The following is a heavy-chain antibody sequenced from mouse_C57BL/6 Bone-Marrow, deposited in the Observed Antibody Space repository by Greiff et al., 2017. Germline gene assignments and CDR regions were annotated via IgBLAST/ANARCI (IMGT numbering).Heavy chain of an antibody. D-gene: IGHD2-5*01. V-gene: IGHV1-64*01. J-gene: IGHJ4*01. Sequence: QVQLQQPGAELVKPGASVKLSCKASGYTFTSYWMHWVKQRPGQGLEWIGMIHPNSGSTNYNEKFKSKATLTVDKSSSTAYMQLSSLTSEDSAVYYCARSDYSNYDYAMDYCGQGTSVTVSS. CDR2: IHPNSGST. CDR3: ARSDYSNYDYAMDY. CDR1: GYTFTSYW.